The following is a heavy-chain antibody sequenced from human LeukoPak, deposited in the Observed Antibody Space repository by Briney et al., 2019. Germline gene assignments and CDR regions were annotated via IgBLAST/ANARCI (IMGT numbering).Heavy chain of an antibody. V-gene: IGHV3-23*01. CDR2: ITSGVGIT. J-gene: IGHJ4*02. CDR3: AKGDYYDFDY. Sequence: GGSLRLSCAASGFAFSNYGMNWVRQAPGKGLEWVSIITSGVGITYYADSVKGRFTISRDNSKNTLYLQMNSLRADDTAVYYCAKGDYYDFDYWGQGTLVTVSS. D-gene: IGHD3-10*01. CDR1: GFAFSNYG.